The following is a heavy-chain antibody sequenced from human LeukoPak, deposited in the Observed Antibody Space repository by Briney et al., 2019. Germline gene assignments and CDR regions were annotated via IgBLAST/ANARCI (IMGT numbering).Heavy chain of an antibody. CDR3: AREGDSMQFDY. J-gene: IGHJ4*02. D-gene: IGHD2/OR15-2a*01. CDR1: GFTFSRYW. Sequence: GGSLRLSCAASGFTFSRYWMSWVRQAPGKGLEWVANIKQDGSQKSYVDSVKGRFTISRDNAKNSLYLQMNSLRAEDTAVYYCAREGDSMQFDYWGQGTLVTVSS. CDR2: IKQDGSQK. V-gene: IGHV3-7*01.